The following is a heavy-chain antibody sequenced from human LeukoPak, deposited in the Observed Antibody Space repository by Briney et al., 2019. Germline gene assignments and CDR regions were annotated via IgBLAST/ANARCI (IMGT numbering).Heavy chain of an antibody. V-gene: IGHV1-8*01. Sequence: ASVKVSCEASGYTFTSYDINWVRQATGQGLEWMGWMNPNSGNTGYAQKFQGRVTMTRNTSISTAYMELSSLRSEDTAVYYCARGGGYYTPGGYYFDYWGQGTLVTVSS. CDR2: MNPNSGNT. D-gene: IGHD3-3*01. J-gene: IGHJ4*02. CDR1: GYTFTSYD. CDR3: ARGGGYYTPGGYYFDY.